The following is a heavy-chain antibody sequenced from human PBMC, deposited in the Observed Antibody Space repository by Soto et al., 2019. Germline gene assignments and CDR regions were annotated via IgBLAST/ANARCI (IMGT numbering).Heavy chain of an antibody. CDR2: IKQDGSEK. CDR3: ASRGEYQLLYAFDI. D-gene: IGHD2-2*01. V-gene: IGHV3-7*01. CDR1: GFTFSSYW. Sequence: GGSLRLSCAASGFTFSSYWMSWVRQAPGKGLEWVANIKQDGSEKYYVDSVKGRFTISRDNAKNSLYLQMNSLRAEDTAVYYCASRGEYQLLYAFDIWGQGTMVTVSS. J-gene: IGHJ3*02.